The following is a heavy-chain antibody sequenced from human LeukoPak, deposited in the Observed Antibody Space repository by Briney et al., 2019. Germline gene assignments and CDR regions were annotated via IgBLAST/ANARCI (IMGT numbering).Heavy chain of an antibody. V-gene: IGHV1-46*01. D-gene: IGHD5-12*01. Sequence: GASVKVSCEASGYTFTSYYMHWVRQAPGQGLEWMGIINPSGGNTRYAQKFQGRVTMTRDTSTSTVYMDLSSLRSQDTAVYYCARDLGTGYDNNWFDPWGQGTLVTVSS. J-gene: IGHJ5*02. CDR2: INPSGGNT. CDR1: GYTFTSYY. CDR3: ARDLGTGYDNNWFDP.